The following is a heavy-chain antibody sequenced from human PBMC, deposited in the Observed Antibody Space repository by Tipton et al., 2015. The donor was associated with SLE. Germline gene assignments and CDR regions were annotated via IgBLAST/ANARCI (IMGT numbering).Heavy chain of an antibody. D-gene: IGHD3-22*01. Sequence: YWSWVRQMPGKGLEWMGIIYPGDSDTRYSPSFQGQVTISADKSISTAYLQWSSLKASDTAMYYCARPPTSSGYLGMDVWGQGTTVTVSS. V-gene: IGHV5-51*01. CDR3: ARPPTSSGYLGMDV. CDR2: IYPGDSDT. CDR1: YW. J-gene: IGHJ6*02.